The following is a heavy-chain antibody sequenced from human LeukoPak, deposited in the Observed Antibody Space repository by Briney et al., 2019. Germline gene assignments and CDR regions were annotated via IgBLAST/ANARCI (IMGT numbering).Heavy chain of an antibody. CDR2: ISGSGGST. D-gene: IGHD2-15*01. CDR1: GFTFSSYA. V-gene: IGHV3-23*01. J-gene: IGHJ4*02. Sequence: PGGSLRLSCAASGFTFSSYAMSWVRQAPGKGLEWVSAISGSGGSTYYADSVKGRFTISRDNSKNTLHLQMNSLRAEDTAVYYCAKDLTYCSGGSCEHRPLFDYWGQGTLVTVSS. CDR3: AKDLTYCSGGSCEHRPLFDY.